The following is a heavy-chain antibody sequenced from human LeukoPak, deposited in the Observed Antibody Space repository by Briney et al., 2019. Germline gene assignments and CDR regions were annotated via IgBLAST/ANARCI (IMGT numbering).Heavy chain of an antibody. CDR1: GYSFVSHW. J-gene: IGHJ4*02. D-gene: IGHD4-23*01. V-gene: IGHV5-51*01. Sequence: ESLKISCKTSGYSFVSHWIVWVRQMPGKGLEWMGIIYPGDSDTRYSPSFQGQVTISADKSISTAYLQWSSLKASDTAMYYCARLISRTVVEDYWGQGTLVTVSS. CDR2: IYPGDSDT. CDR3: ARLISRTVVEDY.